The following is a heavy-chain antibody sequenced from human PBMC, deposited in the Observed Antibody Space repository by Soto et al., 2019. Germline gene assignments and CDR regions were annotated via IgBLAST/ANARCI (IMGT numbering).Heavy chain of an antibody. D-gene: IGHD5-12*01. CDR1: GDSISAYS. Sequence: PSETLSLTCTVSGDSISAYSWSWVRQPPGKGLEWIGNIHYNGNTKYNPSIKSRINKTIDTSKNQFSLKLNSVNAADTAKYFCAREGNLGRWLQPLDFWGQGTLVTVSS. CDR3: AREGNLGRWLQPLDF. CDR2: IHYNGNT. V-gene: IGHV4-59*01. J-gene: IGHJ4*02.